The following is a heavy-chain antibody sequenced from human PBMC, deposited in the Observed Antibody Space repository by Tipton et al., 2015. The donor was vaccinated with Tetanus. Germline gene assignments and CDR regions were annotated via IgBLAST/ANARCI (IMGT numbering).Heavy chain of an antibody. V-gene: IGHV3-30*19. CDR2: IAHDGNYK. Sequence: SGVTVSGNYMSWVRQAPGKGLEWVPFIAHDGNYKYEVESVKGRFTISRDNSGSTLFLQMNSLRAEDTAVYYCAREYSIGRQRRFAHWGQGTLVTVSS. CDR1: GVTVSGNY. J-gene: IGHJ4*02. D-gene: IGHD3-3*02. CDR3: AREYSIGRQRRFAH.